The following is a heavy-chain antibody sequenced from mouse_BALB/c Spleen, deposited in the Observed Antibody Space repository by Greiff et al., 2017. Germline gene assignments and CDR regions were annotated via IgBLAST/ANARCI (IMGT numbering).Heavy chain of an antibody. CDR2: IRNKANGYTT. Sequence: EVQLQESGGGLVQPGGSLRLSCATSGFTFTDYYMSWVRQPPGKALEWLGFIRNKANGYTTEYSASVKGRFTISRDNSQSILYLQMNTLRAEDSATYYCARAPFYGNYVSYAMDYWGQGTSVTVSS. CDR1: GFTFTDYY. J-gene: IGHJ4*01. V-gene: IGHV7-3*02. CDR3: ARAPFYGNYVSYAMDY. D-gene: IGHD2-1*01.